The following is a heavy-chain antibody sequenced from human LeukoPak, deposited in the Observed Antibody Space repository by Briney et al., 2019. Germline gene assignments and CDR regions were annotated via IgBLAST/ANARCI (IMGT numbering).Heavy chain of an antibody. CDR2: ISGSGGST. D-gene: IGHD2-21*02. CDR1: GFTFSSYG. V-gene: IGHV3-23*01. J-gene: IGHJ4*02. CDR3: AKGPGVTAIPIYFDY. Sequence: GGSLRLSCAASGFTFSSYGMSWVRQAPGKGLEWVSAISGSGGSTYYADSVKGRFTISRDNSKNTLYLQMNSLRAEDTAVYYCAKGPGVTAIPIYFDYWGQGTLVTVSS.